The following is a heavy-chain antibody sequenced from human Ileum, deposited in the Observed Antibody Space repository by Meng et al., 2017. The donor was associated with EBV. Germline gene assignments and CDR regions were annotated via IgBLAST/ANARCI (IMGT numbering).Heavy chain of an antibody. D-gene: IGHD2-15*01. Sequence: QVQLQESGPGLVKPSEALSLTRTVSGGSISSYYWSWIRQPPGKGLEWIGYIYYSGSTNYNPSLKSRVTISVDTSKNQFSLNLSSVTTADTAVYYCARGGWSLDYWGQGTLVTVSS. CDR3: ARGGWSLDY. CDR2: IYYSGST. J-gene: IGHJ4*02. V-gene: IGHV4-59*08. CDR1: GGSISSYY.